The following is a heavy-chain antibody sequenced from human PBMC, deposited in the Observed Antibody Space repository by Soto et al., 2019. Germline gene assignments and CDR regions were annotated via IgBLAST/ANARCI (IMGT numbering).Heavy chain of an antibody. CDR3: AMIYCSGGNCYSPI. Sequence: PSETLSLTCTVSGGSISSYYWSWIRQPPGKGLEWIGYIYYSGSTNYNPSLKSRVTISVDTSKNQFSLKLSSVTAADTAVYYCAMIYCSGGNCYSPIWGQGTLVTVSS. V-gene: IGHV4-59*01. CDR1: GGSISSYY. D-gene: IGHD2-15*01. J-gene: IGHJ4*02. CDR2: IYYSGST.